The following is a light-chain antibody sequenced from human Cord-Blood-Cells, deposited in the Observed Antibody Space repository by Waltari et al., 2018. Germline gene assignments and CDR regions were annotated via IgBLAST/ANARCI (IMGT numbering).Light chain of an antibody. CDR3: QQYYSTPYT. CDR1: QSVLYSSNNKNY. J-gene: IGKJ2*01. V-gene: IGKV4-1*01. CDR2: WAS. Sequence: DIVMTQSPDSLAVSLGERATINCKSSQSVLYSSNNKNYLAWYQQKPGQPPKLLIYWASTRESGVPDRFSGSGSETDFTLTISSLKAEDVAVYYCQQYYSTPYTFGQGTKLEIK.